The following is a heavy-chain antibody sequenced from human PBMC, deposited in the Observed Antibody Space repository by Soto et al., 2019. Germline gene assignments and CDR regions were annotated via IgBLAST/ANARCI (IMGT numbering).Heavy chain of an antibody. D-gene: IGHD6-6*01. CDR1: GFTFSSYG. CDR2: IWNDGSNK. V-gene: IGHV3-33*08. CDR3: ASPLSSSSFAFDI. J-gene: IGHJ3*02. Sequence: GGSLRLSCAASGFTFSSYGMHWVRQAPGKGLEWVAVIWNDGSNKDYADSVKGRFTIARDNSKNTLYLQMNSLRAEDTAVYYCASPLSSSSFAFDIWGQGTMVTVSS.